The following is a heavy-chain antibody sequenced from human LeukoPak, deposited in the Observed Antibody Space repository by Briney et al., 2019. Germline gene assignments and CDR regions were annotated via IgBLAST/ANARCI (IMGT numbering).Heavy chain of an antibody. V-gene: IGHV5-51*01. Sequence: GASLMIFCSGSGYGFTSYWLGWVRQMPGKGVEWMGIIYPYDSDTRYSPSFQGRVTISADKSISTVYLQRSCLNASDTAMYYCARWASSYGHTYYFDGWGQGTPVTVSS. CDR1: GYGFTSYW. J-gene: IGHJ4*02. D-gene: IGHD5-18*01. CDR3: ARWASSYGHTYYFDG. CDR2: IYPYDSDT.